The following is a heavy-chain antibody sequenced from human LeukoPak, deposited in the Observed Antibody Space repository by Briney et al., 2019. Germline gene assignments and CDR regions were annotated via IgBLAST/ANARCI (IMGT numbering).Heavy chain of an antibody. Sequence: PAASVKVSCKASGYTFTSYDINWVRQATGQGLEWMGWMNPNSGNTGYAQKFQGRVTMTRNTSISTAYMELSSLRSEDTAVYYCARGSPRYFDWLQSNWFDPWGQGTLVTVSS. CDR1: GYTFTSYD. V-gene: IGHV1-8*01. CDR3: ARGSPRYFDWLQSNWFDP. J-gene: IGHJ5*02. D-gene: IGHD3-9*01. CDR2: MNPNSGNT.